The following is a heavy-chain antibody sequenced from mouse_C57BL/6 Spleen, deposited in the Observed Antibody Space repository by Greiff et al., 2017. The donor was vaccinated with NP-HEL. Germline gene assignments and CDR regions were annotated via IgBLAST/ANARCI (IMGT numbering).Heavy chain of an antibody. Sequence: EVMLVESGEGLVKPGGSLKLSCAASGFTFSSYAMSWVRQTPEKRLEWVAYISSGSDYIYYADTVKGRFTISRDNARNTLYLQMSSLKSEDTAMYYCTRVYYGSSCFDYWGQGTTLTVSA. D-gene: IGHD1-1*01. J-gene: IGHJ2*01. CDR2: ISSGSDYI. V-gene: IGHV5-9-1*02. CDR3: TRVYYGSSCFDY. CDR1: GFTFSSYA.